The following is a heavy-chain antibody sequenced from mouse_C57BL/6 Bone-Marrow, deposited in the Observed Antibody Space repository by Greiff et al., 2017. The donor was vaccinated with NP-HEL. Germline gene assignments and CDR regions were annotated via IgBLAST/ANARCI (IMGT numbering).Heavy chain of an antibody. CDR1: GYAFTNYL. CDR3: ARLYYYVSSPFDY. J-gene: IGHJ2*01. CDR2: INPGSGGT. D-gene: IGHD1-1*01. V-gene: IGHV1-54*01. Sequence: VQLQQSGAELVRPGTSVKVSCKASGYAFTNYLIEWVKQRPGQGLEWIGVINPGSGGTTYNEKFKGKATLTADKSSSTAYMQLSSLTSEDSAVYFCARLYYYVSSPFDYWGQGTTLTVSS.